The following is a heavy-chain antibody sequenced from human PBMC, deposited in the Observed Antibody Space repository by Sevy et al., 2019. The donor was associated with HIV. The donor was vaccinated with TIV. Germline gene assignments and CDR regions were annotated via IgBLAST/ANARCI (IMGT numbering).Heavy chain of an antibody. Sequence: GGSLRLSCKVSGFTFSVYTMHWVRQAPGKGLEWVSSISRTTTTYYADSVRGRFTISRDNAKNSLYLEMNSLRDDDTAVYYCAREAYYYDSREENWFDPWGHGTLVTVSS. V-gene: IGHV3-48*02. J-gene: IGHJ5*02. CDR1: GFTFSVYT. CDR2: ISRTTTT. D-gene: IGHD3-22*01. CDR3: AREAYYYDSREENWFDP.